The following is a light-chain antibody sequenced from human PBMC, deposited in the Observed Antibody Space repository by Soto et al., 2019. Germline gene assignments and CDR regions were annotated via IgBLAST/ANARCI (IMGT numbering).Light chain of an antibody. CDR1: RSDVGAYDR. CDR2: EVT. J-gene: IGLJ3*02. Sequence: QSALTQPASVSGSPGQSISISCTGTRSDVGAYDRVSWYQHHPGKAPKLLIYEVTNRPSGVSTRFSGSKSANTASLTISGLQPEDEASYYCASYTRVDSWVFGGGTKLTVL. V-gene: IGLV2-14*01. CDR3: ASYTRVDSWV.